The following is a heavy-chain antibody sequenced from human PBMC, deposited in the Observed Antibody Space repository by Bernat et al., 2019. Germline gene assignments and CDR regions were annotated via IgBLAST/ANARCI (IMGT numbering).Heavy chain of an antibody. V-gene: IGHV3-43*02. J-gene: IGHJ6*03. D-gene: IGHD3-3*01. Sequence: EVQLVESGGGVVQPGGSLRLSCAASGFTFDDYAMHWVRQAPGKGLEWVSLISGDGGSTYYADSVKGRFTISRDNSKNSLYLQMNSLRTEDTALYYCAKQSSGYYSGGLGYYYMDVWGKGTTVTVSS. CDR2: ISGDGGST. CDR3: AKQSSGYYSGGLGYYYMDV. CDR1: GFTFDDYA.